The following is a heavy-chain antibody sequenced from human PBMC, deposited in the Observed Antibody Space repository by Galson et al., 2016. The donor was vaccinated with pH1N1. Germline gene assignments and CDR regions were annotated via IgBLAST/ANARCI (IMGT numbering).Heavy chain of an antibody. CDR3: ARETDTALVTAFDY. CDR2: IYYSGDT. D-gene: IGHD5-18*01. J-gene: IGHJ4*02. Sequence: ETLSLTCIVSGDSINSYYWSWIRQPPGKGLEWIGYIYYSGDTTFNPSLESRVTMSVDTSKNQFSLRLSSVTAADTAVYFCARETDTALVTAFDYWGQGMLVTVSS. CDR1: GDSINSYY. V-gene: IGHV4-59*01.